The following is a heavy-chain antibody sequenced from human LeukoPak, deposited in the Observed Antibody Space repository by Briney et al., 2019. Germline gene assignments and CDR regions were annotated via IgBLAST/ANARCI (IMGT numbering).Heavy chain of an antibody. CDR2: IIPIFGTA. J-gene: IGHJ4*02. D-gene: IGHD6-13*01. Sequence: SVKVSCKPSEATFSSYPISWGRQAPGQGLEWWGGIIPIFGTANYAQKFQGRVTITADESTSTAYMELSSLRAEDTAVYYCAKADSSSWTDYFDYWGQGTLVTVSS. V-gene: IGHV1-69*13. CDR3: AKADSSSWTDYFDY. CDR1: EATFSSYP.